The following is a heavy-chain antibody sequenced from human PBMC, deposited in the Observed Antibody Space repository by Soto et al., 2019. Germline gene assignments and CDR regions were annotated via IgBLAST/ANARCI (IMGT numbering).Heavy chain of an antibody. V-gene: IGHV3-33*01. CDR1: GFTFNTYG. D-gene: IGHD2-8*02. CDR3: ARIDCTGNNCNPYYHYGMDV. Sequence: GGSLRLSCAASGFTFNTYGMHWVRQIPGKGLQWVAIIWYDGSIKYYADSVKGRFTISRDNSKNTLYLQMNSLRDEDTAVYYCARIDCTGNNCNPYYHYGMDVWGQGTTVTVSS. J-gene: IGHJ6*02. CDR2: IWYDGSIK.